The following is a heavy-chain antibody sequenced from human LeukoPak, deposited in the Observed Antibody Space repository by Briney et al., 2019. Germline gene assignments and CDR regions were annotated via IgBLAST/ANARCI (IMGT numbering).Heavy chain of an antibody. CDR1: GFTFDDYG. D-gene: IGHD3-22*01. J-gene: IGHJ4*02. CDR2: INWNGGST. CDR3: ARGTEGVGYYCDSSGYLGDY. Sequence: GGSLRLSCAASGFTFDDYGMSWVRQAPGEGLEWVSGINWNGGSTGYADSVKGRFTISRDNAKNSLYLQMNSLRAEDTALYYCARGTEGVGYYCDSSGYLGDYWGQGTLVTVSS. V-gene: IGHV3-20*04.